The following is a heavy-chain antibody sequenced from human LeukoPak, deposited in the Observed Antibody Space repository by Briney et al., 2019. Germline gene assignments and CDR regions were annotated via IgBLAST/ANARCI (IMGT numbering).Heavy chain of an antibody. J-gene: IGHJ4*02. V-gene: IGHV4-61*02. CDR1: GVSLTSSRYY. D-gene: IGHD4-11*01. CDR3: ARGGGTSNYRY. CDR2: IYTSGST. Sequence: PSETXSLTCTVSGVSLTSSRYYWGWIRQPAGMGLEWIGRIYTSGSTNYNPSLNSRVTISVDTSKNQFSLKLSSVTAADTAVYYCARGGGTSNYRYWGQGTLVTVSS.